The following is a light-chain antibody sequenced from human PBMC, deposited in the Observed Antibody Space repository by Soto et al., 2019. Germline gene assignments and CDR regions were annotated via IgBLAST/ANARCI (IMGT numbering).Light chain of an antibody. CDR3: QQRSNWPLLFT. V-gene: IGKV3-11*01. Sequence: EIVLTQSPATLSLSPGERATLSCRASQSVSSYLAWYQQKPGQAPRLLIYDASNRATGIPARFSGSGSGTDFTLTISRLDPEDFAVYYCQQRSNWPLLFTFGPGTKVDIK. J-gene: IGKJ3*01. CDR2: DAS. CDR1: QSVSSY.